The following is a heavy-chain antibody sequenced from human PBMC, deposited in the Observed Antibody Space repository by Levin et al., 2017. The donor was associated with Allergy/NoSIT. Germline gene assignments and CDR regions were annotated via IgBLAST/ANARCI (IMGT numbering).Heavy chain of an antibody. J-gene: IGHJ6*02. V-gene: IGHV4-4*07. CDR1: GGSISSYY. D-gene: IGHD5-12*01. CDR2: IYTSGST. Sequence: SETLSLTCTVSGGSISSYYWSWIRQPAGKGLEWIGRIYTSGSTNYNPSLKSRVTMSVDTSKNQFSLKLSSVTAADTAVYYCAREPKYSGYKNTPSGYYGMDGWGQGTTVTVSS. CDR3: AREPKYSGYKNTPSGYYGMDG.